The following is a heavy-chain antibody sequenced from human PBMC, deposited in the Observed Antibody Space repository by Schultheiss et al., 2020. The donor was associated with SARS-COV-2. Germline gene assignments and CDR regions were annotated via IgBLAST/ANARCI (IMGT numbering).Heavy chain of an antibody. CDR3: ARDAGYSSGWMGGFDY. Sequence: SQTLSLTCDVSGGSFSDRYWTWIRQSPEKGLEWIGEINHSGSTDYNPSLKSRVTISVDPSRKQFSLNLPSVTAADTAVYYCARDAGYSSGWMGGFDYWGQGTLVTVSS. D-gene: IGHD6-19*01. CDR1: GGSFSDRY. J-gene: IGHJ4*02. CDR2: INHSGST. V-gene: IGHV4-34*01.